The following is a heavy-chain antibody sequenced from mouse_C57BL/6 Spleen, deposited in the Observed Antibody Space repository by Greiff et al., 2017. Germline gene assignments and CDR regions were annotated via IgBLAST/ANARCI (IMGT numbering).Heavy chain of an antibody. V-gene: IGHV5-17*01. D-gene: IGHD4-1*01. CDR2: ISRGSSTI. Sequence: EVHLVESGGGLVKPGGSLKLSCAASGFTFSDYGMHWVRQAPEKGLEWVAYISRGSSTIYYADTVKGRFTISRDNAKNTLFLQMTSLRSEDAAMYYCARRLTGYFDYWGQGTTLTVSS. CDR3: ARRLTGYFDY. CDR1: GFTFSDYG. J-gene: IGHJ2*01.